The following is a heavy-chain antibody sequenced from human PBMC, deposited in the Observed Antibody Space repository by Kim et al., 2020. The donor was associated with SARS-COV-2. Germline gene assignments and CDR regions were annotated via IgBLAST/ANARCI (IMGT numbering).Heavy chain of an antibody. CDR3: ARQDSGEYGDGFDY. J-gene: IGHJ4*02. CDR1: GFTFSRYT. Sequence: GGSLRLSCAASGFTFSRYTMHWVRQAPGKGLEWVSSVRARGSFIDYGDSLKGRFTISRDNAKNSLYLQMDGLRVEDTAVYYCARQDSGEYGDGFDYWGQGILVSGSS. V-gene: IGHV3-21*01. CDR2: VRARGSFI. D-gene: IGHD4-17*01.